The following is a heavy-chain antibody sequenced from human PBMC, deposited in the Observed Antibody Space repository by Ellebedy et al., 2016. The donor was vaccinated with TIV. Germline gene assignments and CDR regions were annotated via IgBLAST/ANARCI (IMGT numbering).Heavy chain of an antibody. CDR1: GYTFTSYG. Sequence: ASVKVSCXASGYTFTSYGISWVRQAPGQGLEWMGWISAYNGNTNYAQKLQGRVTMTTDTSTSTAYMELRSLRSDDTAVYYCARAGYNWNDRDAFDIWGQGTMVTVSS. V-gene: IGHV1-18*01. CDR3: ARAGYNWNDRDAFDI. CDR2: ISAYNGNT. J-gene: IGHJ3*02. D-gene: IGHD1-1*01.